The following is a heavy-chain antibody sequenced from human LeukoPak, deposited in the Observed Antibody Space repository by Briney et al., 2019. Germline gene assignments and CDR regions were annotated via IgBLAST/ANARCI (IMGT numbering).Heavy chain of an antibody. CDR3: VKRITMIVVVTDDAFDI. D-gene: IGHD3-22*01. Sequence: GGSLRLSCAASGFTFSSYAMSWVRQAPGKGLEWVSAISGSGGSTYYADSVKGRYTISRDNSKNTLYLQMNSLRAEDTAVYYCVKRITMIVVVTDDAFDIWGQGTMVTVSS. CDR1: GFTFSSYA. V-gene: IGHV3-23*01. CDR2: ISGSGGST. J-gene: IGHJ3*02.